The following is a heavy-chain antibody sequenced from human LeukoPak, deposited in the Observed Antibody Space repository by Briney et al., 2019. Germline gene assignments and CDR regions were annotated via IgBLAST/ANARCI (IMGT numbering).Heavy chain of an antibody. D-gene: IGHD6-13*01. CDR2: INHSGST. CDR3: ARGGKQQLVHYYYGMDV. V-gene: IGHV4-34*01. J-gene: IGHJ6*04. Sequence: PSETLSLTCAVYGGSFSGYYWSWIRQPPGKGLEWIGEINHSGSTNYNPSLKSRVTISVDTSKNQFSLKLSSVTAADTAVYYCARGGKQQLVHYYYGMDVWGKGTTVTVSS. CDR1: GGSFSGYY.